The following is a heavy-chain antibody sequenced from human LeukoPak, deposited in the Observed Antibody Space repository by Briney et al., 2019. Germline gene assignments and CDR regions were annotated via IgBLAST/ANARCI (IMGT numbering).Heavy chain of an antibody. CDR2: ISYDGSNK. V-gene: IGHV3-30*18. CDR3: AKTSRAGEYGDYGISNQ. Sequence: GRSLRLSCAASGFTFSSYGMHWVRQAPGKGLEWVAVISYDGSNKYYADSVKGRFTISRDNSKNTLYLQMNSLRAEDTAVYYCAKTSRAGEYGDYGISNQRGPGTLGPLSP. J-gene: IGHJ4*03. CDR1: GFTFSSYG. D-gene: IGHD4-17*01.